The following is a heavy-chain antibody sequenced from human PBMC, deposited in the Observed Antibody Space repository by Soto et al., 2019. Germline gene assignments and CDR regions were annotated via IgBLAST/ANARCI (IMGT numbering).Heavy chain of an antibody. V-gene: IGHV3-30*18. D-gene: IGHD4-17*01. J-gene: IGHJ5*02. CDR1: GFTFSSYG. CDR2: ISYDGSNK. CDR3: AKDGSRGDYEWFDP. Sequence: QVQLVESGGGVVQPGRSLRLSCAASGFTFSSYGMHWVRQAPGKGLEWVAVISYDGSNKYYADSVKGRFTISRDNSKNTLYLQMNSLRAEDTAVYYCAKDGSRGDYEWFDPWGQGTLVTVSS.